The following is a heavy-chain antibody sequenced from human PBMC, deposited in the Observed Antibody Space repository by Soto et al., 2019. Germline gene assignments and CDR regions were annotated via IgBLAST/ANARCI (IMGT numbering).Heavy chain of an antibody. CDR2: IYYSGST. Sequence: TSETLSLTCTVSGGSISSYYWSWIRQPPGKGLEWIGCIYYSGSTNYNPSLKSRVTISVDTSKNQFSLKLSSVTAADTAVYYCARGFYGDYGFGMDVWGQGTTVTVSS. CDR3: ARGFYGDYGFGMDV. CDR1: GGSISSYY. V-gene: IGHV4-59*01. D-gene: IGHD4-17*01. J-gene: IGHJ6*02.